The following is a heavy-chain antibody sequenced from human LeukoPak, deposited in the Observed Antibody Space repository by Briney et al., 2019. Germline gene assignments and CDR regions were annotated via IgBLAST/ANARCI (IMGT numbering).Heavy chain of an antibody. CDR2: IYPGDSDT. D-gene: IGHD3-10*02. V-gene: IGHV5-51*01. CDR1: GYGFTSYW. J-gene: IGHJ3*01. Sequence: GESLKIACKGSGYGFTSYWIGWVRQMPGKGLEWMGIIYPGDSDTRYSPSFQGQVTISADKSISTAYLQWNSLKASDTAVYYCARHRDYVPDVWGQGTMVTVSS. CDR3: ARHRDYVPDV.